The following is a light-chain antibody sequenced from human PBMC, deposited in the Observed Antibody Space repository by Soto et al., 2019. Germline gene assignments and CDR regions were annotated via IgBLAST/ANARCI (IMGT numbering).Light chain of an antibody. CDR3: QQYDKWPRT. J-gene: IGKJ1*01. CDR1: QSLTRN. CDR2: XGS. V-gene: IGKV3-15*01. Sequence: EIVMTQSPATLSVSPGERVTLSCRASQSLTRNLAWYXXKXXXXPXXXIXXGSXRATGIPARFSGGGPGAEYTLTISSLQSEDFAVYYCQQYDKWPRTFGQGTKVDIK.